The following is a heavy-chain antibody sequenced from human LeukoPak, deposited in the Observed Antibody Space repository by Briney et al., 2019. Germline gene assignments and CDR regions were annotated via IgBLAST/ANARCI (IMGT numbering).Heavy chain of an antibody. CDR1: GDSFTGTTYY. V-gene: IGHV4-39*02. Sequence: SETLSLTCSVSGDSFTGTTYYWAWIRQPHGKGLEWIGSVYYSGNTSYSPYLQIRVTISVDTYKKHVSLKPSSVRDPGMVLFYCARNVSAGYFDYWDQGTLVSVSS. D-gene: IGHD2-8*01. J-gene: IGHJ4*02. CDR3: ARNVSAGYFDY. CDR2: VYYSGNT.